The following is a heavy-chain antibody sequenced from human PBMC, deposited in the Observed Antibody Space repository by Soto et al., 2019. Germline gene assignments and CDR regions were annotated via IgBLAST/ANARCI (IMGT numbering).Heavy chain of an antibody. CDR2: IKKDGSDK. D-gene: IGHD6-19*01. V-gene: IGHV3-7*03. CDR3: TRYIYSSGPHDY. CDR1: GFTFNSHW. J-gene: IGHJ4*02. Sequence: EVHLVESGGGLVQPGESLRLSCAASGFTFNSHWMSWVRQAPGKGLEWVANIKKDGSDKRYVYSVRGRFTISRDNTMNSLYLQMNSLRDENTAVYYITRYIYSSGPHDYWGQGILVTVS.